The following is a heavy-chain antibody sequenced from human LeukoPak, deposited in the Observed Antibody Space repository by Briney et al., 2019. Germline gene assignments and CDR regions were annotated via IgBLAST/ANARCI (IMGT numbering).Heavy chain of an antibody. V-gene: IGHV4-4*02. CDR2: IYHSGST. J-gene: IGHJ4*02. Sequence: NPSGTLSLTCAVSGGSISSDNWWTWVRQPPGKGLEWIGEIYHSGSTNYNPSLRSRVTLSVDKSKNQFSLKLTSVTAADTAVYYCARGPSVAAHLDYWGQGTLVTVSS. CDR1: GGSISSDNW. D-gene: IGHD5-12*01. CDR3: ARGPSVAAHLDY.